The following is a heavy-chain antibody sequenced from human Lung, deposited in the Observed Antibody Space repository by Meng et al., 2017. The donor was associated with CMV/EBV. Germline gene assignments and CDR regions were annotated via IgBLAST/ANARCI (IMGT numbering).Heavy chain of an antibody. D-gene: IGHD4-17*01. V-gene: IGHV3-15*07. J-gene: IGHJ4*02. Sequence: SCAVSGLTVSNVYMNWVRQAQGKGLEWVGRIKRKTEGGTTDYAAPVRGRFTISRDESRNTVDLQMNSLNADDTAVYYCSYGAGYYFDYWGQGTLVTVSS. CDR1: GLTVSNVY. CDR2: IKRKTEGGTT. CDR3: SYGAGYYFDY.